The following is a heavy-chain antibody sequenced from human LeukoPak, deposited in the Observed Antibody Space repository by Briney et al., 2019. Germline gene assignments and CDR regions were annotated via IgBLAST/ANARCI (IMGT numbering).Heavy chain of an antibody. J-gene: IGHJ4*02. CDR1: GGSISSSSYY. Sequence: SETLSLTCTVSGGSISSSSYYWGWIRQPPGKGLEWIGSIYYSGSTYYNPSPKSRVTISVDTSKNQFSLKLSSVTAADTAVYYCATHTSSWYGRFGYWGQGTLVTVSS. CDR3: ATHTSSWYGRFGY. D-gene: IGHD6-13*01. V-gene: IGHV4-39*01. CDR2: IYYSGST.